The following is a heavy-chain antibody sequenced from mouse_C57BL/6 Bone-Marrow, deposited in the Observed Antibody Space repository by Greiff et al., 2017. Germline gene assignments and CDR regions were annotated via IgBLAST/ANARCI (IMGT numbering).Heavy chain of an antibody. Sequence: QVQLQQSGPELVKPGASVKISCKASGYAFSSSWMNWVKQRPGKGLEWIGRIYPGDGDTNYNGKFKGKATLTADKSSSTAYMQLSSLTAEDSAVYLCAREGRDYWGQGTTLTVSS. CDR2: IYPGDGDT. V-gene: IGHV1-82*01. CDR1: GYAFSSSW. D-gene: IGHD3-3*01. CDR3: AREGRDY. J-gene: IGHJ2*01.